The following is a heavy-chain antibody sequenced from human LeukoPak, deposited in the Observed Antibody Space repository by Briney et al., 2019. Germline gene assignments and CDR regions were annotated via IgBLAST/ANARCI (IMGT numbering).Heavy chain of an antibody. J-gene: IGHJ4*02. Sequence: PGGSLRLSCAASGFTFSNAWMSWVRQAPGKGLEWVGRIKSETDDGTTDYVAPVKGRFIISRDDSKHTLYLQMNSLKTEDTAVYYCSILGYCSRPSCYDFDYWGQGTLVTVSS. D-gene: IGHD2-2*01. CDR3: SILGYCSRPSCYDFDY. CDR1: GFTFSNAW. CDR2: IKSETDDGTT. V-gene: IGHV3-15*01.